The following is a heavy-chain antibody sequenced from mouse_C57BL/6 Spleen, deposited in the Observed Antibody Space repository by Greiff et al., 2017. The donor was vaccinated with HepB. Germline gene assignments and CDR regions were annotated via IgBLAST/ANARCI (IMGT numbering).Heavy chain of an antibody. J-gene: IGHJ3*01. Sequence: EVQLQQSGPELVKPGASVKISCKASGYTFTDYYMNWVKQSHGKSLEWIGDINPNNGGTSYNQKFKGKATLTVDKSSSTAYMELRSLTSEDSAVYYCARMGNYEAWFAYWGQGTLVTVSA. CDR2: INPNNGGT. CDR1: GYTFTDYY. V-gene: IGHV1-26*01. CDR3: ARMGNYEAWFAY. D-gene: IGHD2-1*01.